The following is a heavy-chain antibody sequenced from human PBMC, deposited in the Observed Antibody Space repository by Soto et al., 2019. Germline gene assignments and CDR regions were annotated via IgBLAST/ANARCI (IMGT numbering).Heavy chain of an antibody. CDR1: GDYITSSSYY. CDR2: IYYSGTT. J-gene: IGHJ4*02. V-gene: IGHV4-39*01. CDR3: ATHREGYNEYYFDC. D-gene: IGHD5-12*01. Sequence: SETLSLTCTVSGDYITSSSYYRGWIRQPPGRGLEWIGSIYYSGTTSYKPSLKSRVTISIDRSKNHFSLNLNSVTAADTAIYYCATHREGYNEYYFDCWGQGALVTVSS.